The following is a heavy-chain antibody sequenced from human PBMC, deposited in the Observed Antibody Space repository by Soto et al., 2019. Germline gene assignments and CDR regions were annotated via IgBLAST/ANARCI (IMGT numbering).Heavy chain of an antibody. D-gene: IGHD5-18*01. CDR3: AREAGYSYGSYYYYYYGMDV. CDR2: IYYSGST. CDR1: GGSISSYY. J-gene: IGHJ6*02. Sequence: SETLSLTCTVSGGSISSYYWSWIRQPPGKGLEWIGYIYYSGSTNYNPSLKSRVTISVDTSKNQFSLKLSSVTAADTAVYYCAREAGYSYGSYYYYYYGMDVWGQGTTVTVSS. V-gene: IGHV4-59*01.